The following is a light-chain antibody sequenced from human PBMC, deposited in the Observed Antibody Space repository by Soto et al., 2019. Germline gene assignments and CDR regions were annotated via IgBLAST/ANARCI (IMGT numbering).Light chain of an antibody. Sequence: QSALTQPASVSGSPGQSITISCTGTSSDVGTYGLVSWYQQHPGKAPKLMIYDANKRPSGVSNRFSGSKSGNTASLTLSGLQAEDEADYYCCSYAGSSTYVFGTGTKLTVL. CDR1: SSDVGTYGL. CDR2: DAN. J-gene: IGLJ1*01. CDR3: CSYAGSSTYV. V-gene: IGLV2-23*01.